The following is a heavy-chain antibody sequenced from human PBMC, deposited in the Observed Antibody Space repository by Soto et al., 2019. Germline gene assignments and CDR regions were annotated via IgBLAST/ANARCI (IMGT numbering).Heavy chain of an antibody. CDR3: ARARESIAVASAYYFDY. CDR2: IIPIFVTA. V-gene: IGHV1-69*01. J-gene: IGHJ4*02. D-gene: IGHD6-19*01. Sequence: QVQLVQSGAEVKKPGSSVKVSCKASGGTFSSYAISWVRQAPGQGLEWMGGIIPIFVTANYAQKFQGRVTITADESTSTAYMELSSLRSEDTAVYYCARARESIAVASAYYFDYWGQGTLVTVSS. CDR1: GGTFSSYA.